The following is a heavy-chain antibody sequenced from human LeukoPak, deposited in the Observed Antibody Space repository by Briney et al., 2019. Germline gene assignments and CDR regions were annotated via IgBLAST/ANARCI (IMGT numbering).Heavy chain of an antibody. D-gene: IGHD3-10*01. CDR1: GFTFGDYA. CDR3: ARDRVTMVRGVDFDY. CDR2: ISSSGSTI. V-gene: IGHV3-11*04. Sequence: ETGGSLRLSCTASGFTFGDYAMSWIRQAPGKGLEWVSYISSSGSTIYYADSVKGRFTISRDNAKNSLYLQMNSLRAEDTAVYYCARDRVTMVRGVDFDYWGQGTLVTVSS. J-gene: IGHJ4*02.